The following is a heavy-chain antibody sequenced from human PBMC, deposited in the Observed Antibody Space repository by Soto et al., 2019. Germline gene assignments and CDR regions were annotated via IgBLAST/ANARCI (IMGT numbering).Heavy chain of an antibody. J-gene: IGHJ4*02. CDR1: GYTFTDYG. D-gene: IGHD3-3*01. V-gene: IGHV1-18*01. Sequence: QVHLVQSGAEVEKPGASVKVSCKASGYTFTDYGISWVRQAPGQGLQWMGWITAFNGNTKYAQQFQGRVTMTTDTPTSTAYMELRSLESDDTAVYYCARISQIDFWSGYYYIFDYWGQGTLVTVSS. CDR2: ITAFNGNT. CDR3: ARISQIDFWSGYYYIFDY.